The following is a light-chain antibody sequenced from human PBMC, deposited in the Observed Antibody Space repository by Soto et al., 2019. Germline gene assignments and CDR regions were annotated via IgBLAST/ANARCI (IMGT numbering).Light chain of an antibody. CDR1: QSISSN. V-gene: IGKV3-15*01. CDR3: QQYNKWPLFT. CDR2: GAS. J-gene: IGKJ3*01. Sequence: IVMTQSPATLSVSPGQRATLSCRASQSISSNLAWYQQRPGQAPRLLIYGASTRATGVPARFSGSGSGTDFVLTISSLQSEDFAIYCCQQYNKWPLFTFGPGTRVDI.